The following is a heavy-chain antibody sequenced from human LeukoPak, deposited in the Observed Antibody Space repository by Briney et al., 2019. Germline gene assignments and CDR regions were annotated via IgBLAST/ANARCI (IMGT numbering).Heavy chain of an antibody. CDR3: ARGRVVTAIGDAFDI. J-gene: IGHJ3*02. V-gene: IGHV1-69*06. CDR2: IIPIFGTA. D-gene: IGHD2-21*02. Sequence: ASVKVSCTASGYTFTGYYMHWVRQAPGQGLEWMGGIIPIFGTANYAQTFQGRVTITADKSTNTVYMELSSLRSEDTAVYYCARGRVVTAIGDAFDIWGQGIMVTVSS. CDR1: GYTFTGYY.